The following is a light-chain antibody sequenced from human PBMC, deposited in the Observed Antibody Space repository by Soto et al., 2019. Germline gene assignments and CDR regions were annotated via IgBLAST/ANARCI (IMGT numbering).Light chain of an antibody. Sequence: DIQMTQSPSTLSASVGDRVTITCWASQSINNWLAWYQQKPGKAPKLPIFDAFSLESGVPFRFSGSGFGTEFTLTISSLQPDDSATYYCQQYKTYSLTFGGGTKVEI. CDR3: QQYKTYSLT. V-gene: IGKV1-5*01. CDR2: DAF. CDR1: QSINNW. J-gene: IGKJ4*01.